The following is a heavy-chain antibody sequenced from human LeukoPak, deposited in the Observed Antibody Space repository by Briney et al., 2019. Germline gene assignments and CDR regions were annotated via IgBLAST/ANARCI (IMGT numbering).Heavy chain of an antibody. CDR1: AGSISSGGYY. J-gene: IGHJ4*02. CDR2: IYHSGST. CDR3: ARVIMVRGVTHFDY. D-gene: IGHD3-10*01. Sequence: SETLSLTCTVSAGSISSGGYYWGWIRQPPGKGLEWIGYIYHSGSTYYNPSLKSRVTISVDRSKNQFSLKLSSVTAADTAVYYCARVIMVRGVTHFDYWGQGTLVTVSS. V-gene: IGHV4-30-2*01.